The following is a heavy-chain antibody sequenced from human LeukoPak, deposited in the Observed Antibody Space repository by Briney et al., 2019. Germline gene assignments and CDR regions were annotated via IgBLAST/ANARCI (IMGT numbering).Heavy chain of an antibody. Sequence: ASVKVSCKASGYTFTGYDMHWVRQAPGQGLEWMGWINPNSGDTNYAQKFQGRVTMTRDNSKNTMHLQMNSMRAEDTAFYYCARGPKDLDFWGQGTLVTVSS. CDR3: ARGPKDLDF. V-gene: IGHV1-2*02. CDR1: GYTFTGYD. CDR2: INPNSGDT. J-gene: IGHJ4*02.